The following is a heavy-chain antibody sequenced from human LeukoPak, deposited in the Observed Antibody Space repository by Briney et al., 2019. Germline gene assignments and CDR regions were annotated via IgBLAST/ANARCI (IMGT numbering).Heavy chain of an antibody. D-gene: IGHD6-6*01. CDR1: GFTFSSYS. Sequence: PGGALRLSCAASGFTFSSYSMNWGRQAPGKGREWVSYISSSSSTIYYADSVKGRSTISRDNAKNSLYLQMYSLRAEDTAVYYCARGVAARAHLAYWGQGTLVTVSS. CDR2: ISSSSSTI. CDR3: ARGVAARAHLAY. V-gene: IGHV3-48*01. J-gene: IGHJ4*02.